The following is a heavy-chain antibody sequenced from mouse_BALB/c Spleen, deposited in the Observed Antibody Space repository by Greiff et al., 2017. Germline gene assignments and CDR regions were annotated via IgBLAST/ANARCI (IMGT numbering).Heavy chain of an antibody. J-gene: IGHJ1*01. CDR1: GFTFSSYS. Sequence: EVMLVESGGGLVKPGGSLKLSCAASGFTFSSYSMSWVRQTPEKRLGWVASISSGGSTYYPDSVKGRFTISRDNARNILYLQMSSLRSEDTAMYYCARGVSYWYFDVWGAGTTVTVSS. V-gene: IGHV5-6-5*01. CDR2: ISSGGST. CDR3: ARGVSYWYFDV.